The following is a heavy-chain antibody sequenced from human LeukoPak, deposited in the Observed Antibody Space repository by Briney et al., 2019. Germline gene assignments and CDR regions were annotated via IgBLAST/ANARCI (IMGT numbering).Heavy chain of an antibody. CDR1: GFTFSSSW. Sequence: PGGSLRLSCAVSGFTFSSSWMHWVRQAPGKGLEWLSYISGSATTMYSADSVKGRFTISRDNAKNSLYLQMNSLRAEDTAIYFCARDLISGATKSYYGMDVWGQGTTVIVSS. J-gene: IGHJ6*02. CDR2: ISGSATTM. CDR3: ARDLISGATKSYYGMDV. D-gene: IGHD1-26*01. V-gene: IGHV3-48*01.